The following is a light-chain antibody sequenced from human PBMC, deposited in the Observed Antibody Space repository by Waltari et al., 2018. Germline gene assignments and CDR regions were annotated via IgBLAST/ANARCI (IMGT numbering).Light chain of an antibody. CDR3: QSYDRSLSGWV. CDR1: SSNIGAGYD. V-gene: IGLV1-40*01. CDR2: GNN. J-gene: IGLJ3*02. Sequence: QSVLTQPPSVSGAPGQRVTISCTGSSSNIGAGYDVHWYQQLPGTVPKLLIDGNNNRPSGVPDRFSGSKSGTSASLAITGLQAEDEGDYYCQSYDRSLSGWVFGVGTKLTVL.